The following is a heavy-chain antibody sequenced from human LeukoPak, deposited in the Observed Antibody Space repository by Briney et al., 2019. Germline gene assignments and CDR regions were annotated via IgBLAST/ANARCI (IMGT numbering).Heavy chain of an antibody. V-gene: IGHV3-30-3*01. Sequence: GRSLRLSCAASGFTFSSYAMHWVRQAPGKGLEGVAVISYDGSNKYYADSVKGRFTISRDNSKNTLYLQMNSLRAEDTAVYYCARPEQGGWSPPYFDYWGQGTLVTVSS. CDR2: ISYDGSNK. CDR1: GFTFSSYA. J-gene: IGHJ4*02. D-gene: IGHD1-14*01. CDR3: ARPEQGGWSPPYFDY.